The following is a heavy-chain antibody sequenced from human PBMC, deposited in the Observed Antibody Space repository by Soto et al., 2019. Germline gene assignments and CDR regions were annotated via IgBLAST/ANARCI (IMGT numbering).Heavy chain of an antibody. V-gene: IGHV3-21*01. D-gene: IGHD4-4*01. J-gene: IGHJ4*01. CDR3: AGAGPINYIEYSFDL. CDR2: ISTRGNYE. CDR1: GISLSRNS. Sequence: PGRSLRLSCAASGISLSRNSMKWIRKALGQGQEWVSAISTRGNYEYYADSVEGRFSVSRDNSKSSVSLQMSSLRVEDTAIYYCAGAGPINYIEYSFDLWG.